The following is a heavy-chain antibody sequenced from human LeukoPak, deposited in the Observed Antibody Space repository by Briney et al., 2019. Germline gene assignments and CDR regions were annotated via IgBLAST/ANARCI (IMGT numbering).Heavy chain of an antibody. CDR1: GFNFDDYA. V-gene: IGHV3-9*01. J-gene: IGHJ4*02. CDR3: ARDYIGGWNDY. D-gene: IGHD3-16*01. CDR2: ISWNSGNI. Sequence: GGSLRLSCAASGFNFDDYAMHWVRQAPGKGLEWVSGISWNSGNIAYVDSVKGRFTISRDNAQNSLYLQMNSLRVEDTAVYYCARDYIGGWNDYWGQGALVTVSS.